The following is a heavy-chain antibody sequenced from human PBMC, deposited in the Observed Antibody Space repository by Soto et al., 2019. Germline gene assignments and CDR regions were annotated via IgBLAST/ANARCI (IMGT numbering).Heavy chain of an antibody. D-gene: IGHD3-10*01. Sequence: QVQLVQSGAEVKKPGASVKVSCKAPGFTFSSYDLNWVRQATGQGLEWMGWMNPNNGNTGYAQNFQGGVTMTRNTTVSTAYMLLSSPRSEDTAVYYCARGTISFGEHSGMEVWCQGTTVSVSS. CDR3: ARGTISFGEHSGMEV. J-gene: IGHJ6*02. CDR2: MNPNNGNT. CDR1: GFTFSSYD. V-gene: IGHV1-8*01.